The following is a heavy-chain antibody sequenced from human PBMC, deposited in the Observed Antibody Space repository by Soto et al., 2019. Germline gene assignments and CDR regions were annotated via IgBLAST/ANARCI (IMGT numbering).Heavy chain of an antibody. CDR2: IYNTGDT. Sequence: EVQLVESGGGLTQPGGSLRLSCAVSGFTVTSHHVTWVRQATGKGLEWVSVIYNTGDTYYADSAKGRFAVSRDNSKNTVYLQMNSLSTEDTAVYYCAGNGGNAVWGQGTLVTVSS. V-gene: IGHV3-53*01. D-gene: IGHD2-15*01. J-gene: IGHJ4*02. CDR3: AGNGGNAV. CDR1: GFTVTSHH.